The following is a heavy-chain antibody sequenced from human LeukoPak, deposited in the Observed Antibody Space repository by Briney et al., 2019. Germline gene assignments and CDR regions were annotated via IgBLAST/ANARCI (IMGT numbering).Heavy chain of an antibody. J-gene: IGHJ6*02. V-gene: IGHV1-69*04. CDR3: ARARAVAGTNYYYGMDV. CDR2: IIPILGIA. Sequence: SVKVSCKASGGTFSSYAISWVRQAPGQGLEWMRRIIPILGIANYAQKFQGRATITADKSTSTAYMELSSLRSEDTAVYYCARARAVAGTNYYYGMDVWGQGTTVTVSS. D-gene: IGHD6-19*01. CDR1: GGTFSSYA.